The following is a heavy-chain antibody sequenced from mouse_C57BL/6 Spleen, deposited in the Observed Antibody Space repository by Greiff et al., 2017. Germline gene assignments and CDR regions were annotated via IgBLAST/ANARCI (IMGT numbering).Heavy chain of an antibody. Sequence: QVQLQQSGPELVKPGASVKISCKASGYAFSSSWMNWVQQRPGKGLEWIGRIYPGDGDTNYNGTFKGKATLTADKSSSTAYMQLSSLTSEDAAVYFCARGDYVNFWFAYWGQGTLVTVSA. CDR2: IYPGDGDT. V-gene: IGHV1-82*01. CDR1: GYAFSSSW. D-gene: IGHD2-1*01. J-gene: IGHJ3*01. CDR3: ARGDYVNFWFAY.